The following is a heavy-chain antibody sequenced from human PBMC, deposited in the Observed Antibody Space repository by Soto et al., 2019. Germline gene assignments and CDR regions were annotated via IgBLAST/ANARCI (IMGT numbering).Heavy chain of an antibody. CDR1: GFTFSSCC. CDR2: IKEDGSEK. Sequence: EVQLVESGGGLVQPGGSLRLSCEASGFTFSSCCMSWVRQAPGKGLEWVANIKEDGSEKHYVDSVEGRFTVSRDNAKNSLYLQMNSLRAEDTAVYYCARYKNLEYWGQGTLVTVSS. D-gene: IGHD1-1*01. V-gene: IGHV3-7*01. CDR3: ARYKNLEY. J-gene: IGHJ4*02.